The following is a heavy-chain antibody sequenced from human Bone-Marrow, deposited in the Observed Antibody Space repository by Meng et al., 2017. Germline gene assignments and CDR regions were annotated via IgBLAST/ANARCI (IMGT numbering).Heavy chain of an antibody. D-gene: IGHD3-22*01. CDR3: ARDRDYYDSTDAARYFDY. CDR2: ISAYNGNT. V-gene: IGHV1-18*01. CDR1: GYTFTSYG. Sequence: ASVKVSCKASGYTFTSYGISWVRQAPGQGLEGMGWISAYNGNTNYAQKLQGRVTMTTDTSTSTAYMELRSLRSDDTAVYYCARDRDYYDSTDAARYFDYWGQGTLVTVSS. J-gene: IGHJ4*02.